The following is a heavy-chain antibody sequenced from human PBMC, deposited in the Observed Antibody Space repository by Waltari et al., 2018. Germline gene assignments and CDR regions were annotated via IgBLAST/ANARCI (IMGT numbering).Heavy chain of an antibody. CDR2: IYSGGST. J-gene: IGHJ3*02. D-gene: IGHD3-22*01. CDR3: ARDTYYYDSSGYAFDI. Sequence: EVQLVESGGGLVQPGGSLRLSCAASGFTVSSNYMSWVRQAPGKGLEWVSVIYSGGSTYYADSVKGRFTISRDNSKNTLYLQMNSLRAGDTAVYYCARDTYYYDSSGYAFDIWGQGTMVTVSS. CDR1: GFTVSSNY. V-gene: IGHV3-66*02.